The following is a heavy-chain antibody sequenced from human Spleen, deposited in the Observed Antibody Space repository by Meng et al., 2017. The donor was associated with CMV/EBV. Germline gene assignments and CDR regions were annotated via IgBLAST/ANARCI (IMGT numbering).Heavy chain of an antibody. J-gene: IGHJ3*02. D-gene: IGHD2-21*02. V-gene: IGHV3-30-3*01. CDR1: CFTFSSYA. CDR2: LSYDGSNK. CDR3: ARYIVVVTNDAVDI. Sequence: SCFTFSSYAMHWFRQAPGKGLVWLAVLSYDGSNKYYADSVKGRFTISRDNSKNTLYLQMNSLRAEDTAVYYCARYIVVVTNDAVDIWCQGTMVTVSS.